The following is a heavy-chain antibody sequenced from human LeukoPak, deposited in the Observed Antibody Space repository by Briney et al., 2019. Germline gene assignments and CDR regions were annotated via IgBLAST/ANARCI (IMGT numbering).Heavy chain of an antibody. CDR1: GGSISSYY. V-gene: IGHV4-4*09. D-gene: IGHD3-22*01. J-gene: IGHJ4*02. CDR3: ARGVVGCSGYGGFDF. Sequence: SETLSLTCTASGGSISSYYWSWIRQPPGKGLEWIGYINNSGSTNYNPSLKSRVTISVDTSKNQFSLKLGCVGAGGAAVYYCARGVVGCSGYGGFDFWGQGTLVTVFS. CDR2: INNSGST.